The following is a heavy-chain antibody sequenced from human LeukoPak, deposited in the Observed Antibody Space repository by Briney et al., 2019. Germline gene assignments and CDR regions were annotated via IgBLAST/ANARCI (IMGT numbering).Heavy chain of an antibody. CDR3: ARIDIVVVPAAAYGMDV. J-gene: IGHJ6*02. D-gene: IGHD2-2*01. V-gene: IGHV1-18*01. CDR1: GYTFTSYG. Sequence: ASVKVSCKASGYTFTSYGISWVRQAPGQGLEWMGWISVYNGNTNYAQKLRGRVTMTTDTSTGTAYMELRSLRSDDTAVYYCARIDIVVVPAAAYGMDVWGQGTTVTVSS. CDR2: ISVYNGNT.